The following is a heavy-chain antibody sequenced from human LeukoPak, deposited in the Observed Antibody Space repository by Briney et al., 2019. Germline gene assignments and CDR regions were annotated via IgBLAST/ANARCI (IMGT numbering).Heavy chain of an antibody. CDR1: GFNFSSYA. Sequence: GGSLRLSCAASGFNFSSYAMHWVRQAPGKGLEYVSAISNNGVRIYYANSVKGRFSISRDNSKNTLYLQMVSLGTEDMAVYYCARDLSGGGLDYWGQGTLVTVSS. D-gene: IGHD3-10*01. CDR2: ISNNGVRI. CDR3: ARDLSGGGLDY. V-gene: IGHV3-64*01. J-gene: IGHJ4*02.